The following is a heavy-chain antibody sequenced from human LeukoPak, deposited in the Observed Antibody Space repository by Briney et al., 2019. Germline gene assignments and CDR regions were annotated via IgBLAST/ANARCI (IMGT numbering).Heavy chain of an antibody. CDR3: TRYDSSRFDP. Sequence: GGSLRLSCAASGFTFSGYGMRWVRQAPGKGLEWVTGIAFDGSRKHYADSVKGRFTISRDNARNTMDLQMNSLRVEDTAVYHCTRYDSSRFDPWGQGTLVTVSS. J-gene: IGHJ5*02. V-gene: IGHV3-30*03. D-gene: IGHD3-3*01. CDR1: GFTFSGYG. CDR2: IAFDGSRK.